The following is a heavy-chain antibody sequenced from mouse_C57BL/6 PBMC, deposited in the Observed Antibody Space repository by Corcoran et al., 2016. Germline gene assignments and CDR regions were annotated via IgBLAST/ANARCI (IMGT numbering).Heavy chain of an antibody. V-gene: IGHV9-3*01. J-gene: IGHJ4*01. CDR1: GYTFTTYG. D-gene: IGHD1-1*01. Sequence: QIQLVQSGPELKKPGETVKISCKASGYTFTTYGMSWVKQAPGKGLKWMGWINTYSGVPTYADDFKGRFAFSLETSASTAYLQINNLKNDDTATYFCARHYYVSSPYYAMDYWGQGISVTVSS. CDR3: ARHYYVSSPYYAMDY. CDR2: INTYSGVP.